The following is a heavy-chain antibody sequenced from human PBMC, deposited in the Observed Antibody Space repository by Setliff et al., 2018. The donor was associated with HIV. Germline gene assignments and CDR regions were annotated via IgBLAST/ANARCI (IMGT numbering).Heavy chain of an antibody. J-gene: IGHJ4*02. CDR1: GGSISSGGYS. Sequence: SETLSLTCAVSGGSISSGGYSWSWIRQPPGKGLEWIGYIYYSGSTYYSPSLKSRVTISADTSKNQFSLKLSSVTAADTAVYYCARGQYYYDSSGRELDYWGQGTLVTVSS. CDR3: ARGQYYYDSSGRELDY. V-gene: IGHV4-30-2*01. CDR2: IYYSGST. D-gene: IGHD3-22*01.